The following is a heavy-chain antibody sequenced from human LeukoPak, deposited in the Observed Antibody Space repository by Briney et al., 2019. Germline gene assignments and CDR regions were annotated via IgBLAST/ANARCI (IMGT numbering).Heavy chain of an antibody. V-gene: IGHV3-30-3*01. CDR3: ARGAAGPRD. J-gene: IGHJ4*02. CDR2: ISYDGSNK. Sequence: GGSLRLSCAASRFTFSSYAMHWVRQAPGKGLEWVAVISYDGSNKYYADSVKGRFTISRDNSKNTLYLQMNSLRAEDTAAYYCARGAAGPRDWGQGTLVTVSS. D-gene: IGHD6-13*01. CDR1: RFTFSSYA.